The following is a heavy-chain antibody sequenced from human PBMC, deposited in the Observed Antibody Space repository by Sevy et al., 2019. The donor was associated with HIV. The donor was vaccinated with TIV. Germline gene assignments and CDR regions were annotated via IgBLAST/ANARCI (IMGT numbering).Heavy chain of an antibody. CDR1: GDSVFSNSAA. V-gene: IGHV6-1*01. J-gene: IGHJ4*02. CDR3: ARQRAYYFDF. CDR2: TYYRSKWYN. Sequence: SQTLSLTSAISGDSVFSNSAAWDWIRQSRSRGLECLGRTYYRSKWYNDYVLSVKSRITINPDTSQNQFSRQLNSVTPEDAAGYYCARQRAYYFDFWGQGTMVTVSS.